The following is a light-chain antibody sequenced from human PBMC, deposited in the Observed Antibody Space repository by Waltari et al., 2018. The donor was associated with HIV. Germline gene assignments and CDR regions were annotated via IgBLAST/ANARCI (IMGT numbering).Light chain of an antibody. CDR3: CSYAGSNTFV. CDR2: EGS. CDR1: NTDVGRYNL. V-gene: IGLV2-23*03. Sequence: QSALTQPASVSGSPAQSITIPCTGTNTDVGRYNLVSWYQQHPGKAPKLMIYEGSKRPSGVSNRFSGSKSGNTASLTISGLQAEDEADYYCCSYAGSNTFVFGTGTKVTVL. J-gene: IGLJ1*01.